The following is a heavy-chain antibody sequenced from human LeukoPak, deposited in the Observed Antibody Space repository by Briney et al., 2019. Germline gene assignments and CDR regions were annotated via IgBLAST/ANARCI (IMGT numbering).Heavy chain of an antibody. CDR3: AREILGGFNPGAY. J-gene: IGHJ4*02. V-gene: IGHV4-4*02. D-gene: IGHD1-14*01. CDR2: IHRGGSP. CDR1: LDSTTSNFW. Sequence: SETVSLTCTVSLDSTTSNFWSWVRQPPGKSLEWIGEIHRGGSPNYNPSLQSRVTISIDRSRNQIVLELSSVTAADTAVYYCAREILGGFNPGAYWGQGTLVTVSS.